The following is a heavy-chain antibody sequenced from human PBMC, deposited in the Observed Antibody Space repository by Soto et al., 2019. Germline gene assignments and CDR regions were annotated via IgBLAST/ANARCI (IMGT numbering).Heavy chain of an antibody. J-gene: IGHJ5*01. CDR3: AREGRLHWFES. Sequence: QVHLQESGPGLVEPSETLSLTCAVSGDSIKTETWWSWLRQLPGTGLEWIGEIKHTGDANANPALRSRVSMSVDRTKNQFFLNLRSVSAADTAVYFCAREGRLHWFESWGQGTLVTVSS. CDR2: IKHTGDA. CDR1: GDSIKTETW. V-gene: IGHV4-4*02.